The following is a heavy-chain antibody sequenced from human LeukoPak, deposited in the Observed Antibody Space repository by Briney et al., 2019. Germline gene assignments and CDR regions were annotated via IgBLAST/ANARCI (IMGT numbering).Heavy chain of an antibody. CDR3: ARATTLRGSTFDY. CDR1: GGSISGYY. V-gene: IGHV2-5*08. D-gene: IGHD3-10*01. Sequence: TLSLTCTVSGGSISGYYWSWIRQPPGKGLEWLALIYWDDDKRYSPSLKSRLTITKDTSKNQVVLTMTNMDPVDTATYYCARATTLRGSTFDYWGQGTLVTVYS. CDR2: IYWDDDK. J-gene: IGHJ4*02.